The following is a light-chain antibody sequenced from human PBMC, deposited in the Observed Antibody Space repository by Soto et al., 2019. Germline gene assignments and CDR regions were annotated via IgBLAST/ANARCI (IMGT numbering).Light chain of an antibody. CDR1: HSIYIY. CDR3: QQSYSSIT. Sequence: DIQMTQFPSSLSASHGERAPTPCRASHSIYIYVNWYQQKPGKAPKLLIYAASSLQRGVPSTFSGGGSGTDFTLTISSLQPEDFATYYCQQSYSSITLGQGTRLEIK. V-gene: IGKV1-39*01. CDR2: AAS. J-gene: IGKJ5*01.